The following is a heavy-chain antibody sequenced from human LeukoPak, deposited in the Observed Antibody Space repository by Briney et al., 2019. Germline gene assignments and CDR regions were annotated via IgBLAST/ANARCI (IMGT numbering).Heavy chain of an antibody. Sequence: PSETLSLTCTVSDGSISSYYWSWIRRPPGKGLEWIGYISYSECTSYNPSLKSRVTISVDTSKNQFSPNLRPVTAADTAVYYCARDRTSGGSIDDWGQGTLVTVSS. J-gene: IGHJ4*02. CDR3: ARDRTSGGSIDD. D-gene: IGHD2-15*01. CDR2: ISYSECT. CDR1: DGSISSYY. V-gene: IGHV4-59*01.